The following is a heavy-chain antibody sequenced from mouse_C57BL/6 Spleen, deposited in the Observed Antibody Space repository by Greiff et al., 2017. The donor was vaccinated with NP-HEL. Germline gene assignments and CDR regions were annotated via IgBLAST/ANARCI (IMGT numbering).Heavy chain of an antibody. CDR3: ARRGMDY. V-gene: IGHV3-6*01. CDR1: GYSITSGYY. CDR2: ISDDGST. Sequence: VQLKESGPGLVKPSQSLSLTCSATGYSITSGYYWYWIRQFPGNLLECMDYISDDGSTNYNPSFKNRISITRDTSKNQFFLKLNSVTTEDTATYYCARRGMDYWGQGTSVTVSA. J-gene: IGHJ4*01.